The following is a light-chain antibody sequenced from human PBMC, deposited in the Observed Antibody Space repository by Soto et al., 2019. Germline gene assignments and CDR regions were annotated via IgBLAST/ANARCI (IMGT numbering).Light chain of an antibody. CDR1: SSDVGNYNY. J-gene: IGLJ1*01. CDR2: DVS. CDR3: SSYTSNSTPCV. Sequence: QSALTQPASLSGSPGQSITISRTGTSSDVGNYNYVSWYQHHPGKAPKLMIYDVSNRPSGVSNRFSGSKSGNTASLTISGLQAEDEADYYCSSYTSNSTPCVFGTGTKVTVL. V-gene: IGLV2-14*03.